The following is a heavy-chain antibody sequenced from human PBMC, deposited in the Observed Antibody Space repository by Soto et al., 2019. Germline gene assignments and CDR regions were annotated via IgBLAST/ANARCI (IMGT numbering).Heavy chain of an antibody. J-gene: IGHJ4*02. CDR3: AKXLSLWEQTGGXFDY. CDR1: GFTFSSYA. Sequence: PGGSLRLSCAASGFTFSSYAMSWVRQAPGKGLEWVSAISGSGGSTYYADSVKGRFTISRDNSKNTLYLQMNSLRAEDTAVYYCAKXLSLWEQTGGXFDYWGQGTLVTVSS. V-gene: IGHV3-23*01. CDR2: ISGSGGST. D-gene: IGHD1-26*01.